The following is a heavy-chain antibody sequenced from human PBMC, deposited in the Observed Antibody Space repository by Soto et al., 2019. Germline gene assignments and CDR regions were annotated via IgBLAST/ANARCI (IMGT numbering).Heavy chain of an antibody. J-gene: IGHJ4*02. D-gene: IGHD3-22*01. CDR2: ISYDGSNK. CDR1: GFTFSSYG. V-gene: IGHV3-30*18. CDR3: AKGTYYYDSSGSYYFDY. Sequence: QAGGSLRLSCAASGFTFSSYGMHWVRQAPGKGLEWVAVISYDGSNKYYADSVKGRFTISRDNSKNTLYLQMNSLRAEDTAVYYCAKGTYYYDSSGSYYFDYWGQGTLVTVSS.